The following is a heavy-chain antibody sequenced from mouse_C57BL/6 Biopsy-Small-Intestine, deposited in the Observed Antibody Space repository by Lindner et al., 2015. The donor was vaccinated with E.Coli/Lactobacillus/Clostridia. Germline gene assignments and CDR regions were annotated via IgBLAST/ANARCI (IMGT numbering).Heavy chain of an antibody. J-gene: IGHJ3*01. CDR3: AREKSTEGFSY. V-gene: IGHV1-34*01. Sequence: VQLQESGPELVNPGTSVKMSCQVSGYPFTDYYIHWVKQSRGKSLEWIGYFHPDSGGYGYNQKFKGKATLTVDRSSSTAYMELRSLTSEDSAVYYCAREKSTEGFSYWGQGTLVTVSA. CDR1: GYPFTDYY. CDR2: FHPDSGGY. D-gene: IGHD5-1*01.